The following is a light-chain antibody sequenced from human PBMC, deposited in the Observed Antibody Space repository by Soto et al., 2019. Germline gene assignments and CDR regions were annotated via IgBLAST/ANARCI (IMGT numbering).Light chain of an antibody. J-gene: IGLJ2*01. CDR3: AAWDDSLSGPV. CDR1: SSNIGNNY. CDR2: RND. Sequence: QSVLTQPPSVSGTPGQRVTISCSGSSSNIGNNYPYWDQQIPGTAPRLLIYRNDQRPAGVPDRFSGSKSGTSASLAITGLRPEDEADYYCAAWDDSLSGPVFGGGTKVTVL. V-gene: IGLV1-47*01.